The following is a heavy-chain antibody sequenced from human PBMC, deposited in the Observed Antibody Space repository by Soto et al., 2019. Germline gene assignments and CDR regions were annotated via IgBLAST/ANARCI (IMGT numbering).Heavy chain of an antibody. Sequence: QVLLQQSGPGLVEPSQTLSLTCAVSGGSTSSEYYHWTWIRQSPGKGLEWIGYIHYTGAIMYNPSFKSRLTMSVDTSKNQFSLQLTSVTAADTAVYFCAREDDGGDRNYYAFDVWGQGTTVTVSS. CDR3: AREDDGGDRNYYAFDV. V-gene: IGHV4-30-4*08. CDR2: IHYTGAI. CDR1: GGSTSSEYYH. J-gene: IGHJ6*02. D-gene: IGHD3-16*01.